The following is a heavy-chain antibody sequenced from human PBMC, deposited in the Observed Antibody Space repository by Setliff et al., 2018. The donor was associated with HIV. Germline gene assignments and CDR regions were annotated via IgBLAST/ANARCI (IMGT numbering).Heavy chain of an antibody. CDR3: AKDHATSSWFTALLDY. Sequence: GGSLRLSCAASGFTFSSYSMNWVRQAPGKGLEWVSVIYTGGSTFYADSVKGRFTISRDNSKNTLYLQMNSLRAEDTAVYYCAKDHATSSWFTALLDYWGQGALVTVSS. J-gene: IGHJ4*02. D-gene: IGHD6-13*01. V-gene: IGHV3-23*03. CDR1: GFTFSSYS. CDR2: IYTGGST.